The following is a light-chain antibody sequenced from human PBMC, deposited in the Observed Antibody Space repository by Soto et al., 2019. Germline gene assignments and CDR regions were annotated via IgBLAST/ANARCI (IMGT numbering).Light chain of an antibody. J-gene: IGKJ5*01. CDR1: QSVRTK. CDR2: GAS. Sequence: EIVMTQSPDTLYVSPGEGATLSCRASQSVRTKLAWYQQKAGQAPRLLIYGASTRATGIPDRFSGSGSGTEFTLTISSLQSEDVAVYDCQQYNIWPPITFGQGTRL. V-gene: IGKV3-15*01. CDR3: QQYNIWPPIT.